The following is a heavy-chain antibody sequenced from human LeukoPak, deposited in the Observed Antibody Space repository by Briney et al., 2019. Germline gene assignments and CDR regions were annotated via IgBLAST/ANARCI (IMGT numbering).Heavy chain of an antibody. Sequence: GGSLRLSCVVAGVAVNSYFMGWVRQAPGKGLEWVSLISTESLTYYAASVKGRFTISRDNSKNSLYLQMNSLRAEDTAFYYCARGRGGDWGQGTLVTVSS. D-gene: IGHD2-15*01. CDR2: ISTESLT. J-gene: IGHJ4*02. V-gene: IGHV3-53*01. CDR1: GVAVNSYF. CDR3: ARGRGGD.